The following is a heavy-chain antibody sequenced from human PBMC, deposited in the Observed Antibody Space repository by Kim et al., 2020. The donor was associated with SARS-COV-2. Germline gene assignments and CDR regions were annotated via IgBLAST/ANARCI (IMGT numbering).Heavy chain of an antibody. CDR2: IYSGGST. CDR1: GFTVSSNY. D-gene: IGHD2-15*01. V-gene: IGHV3-66*02. Sequence: LSLTCAASGFTVSSNYMSWVRQAPGKGLEWVSVIYSGGSTYYADSVKGRFTISRDNSKNTLYLQMNSLRAEDTAVYYCARGSTDFDYWGQGTLVTVSS. CDR3: ARGSTDFDY. J-gene: IGHJ4*02.